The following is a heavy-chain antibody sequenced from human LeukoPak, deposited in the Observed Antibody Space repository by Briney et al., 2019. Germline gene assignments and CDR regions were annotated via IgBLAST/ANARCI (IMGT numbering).Heavy chain of an antibody. CDR1: GFTVSSNY. V-gene: IGHV3-66*01. CDR3: ARSGPYDILTGYYRSTDYFDY. CDR2: IYSGGST. Sequence: GGSLRLSCAASGFTVSSNYMSWVRQAPGKGLEWVSVIYSGGSTYYADSVKGRFTISRDNSKNTLYLQMNSLRAEDTAVYYCARSGPYDILTGYYRSTDYFDYWGQGTLVTVSS. D-gene: IGHD3-9*01. J-gene: IGHJ4*02.